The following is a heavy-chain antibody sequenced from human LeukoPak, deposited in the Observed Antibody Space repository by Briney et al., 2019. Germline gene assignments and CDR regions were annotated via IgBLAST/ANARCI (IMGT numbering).Heavy chain of an antibody. CDR2: ISSSGSTI. Sequence: GGSPRLSCAASGFTFSSYEMNWVRQAPGKGLEWVSYISSSGSTIYYADSVKGRFTISRDNAKNSLYLQMNSLRAEDTAVYYCASLGDSSGYYSHSGGAFDIWGQGTMVTVSS. J-gene: IGHJ3*02. CDR1: GFTFSSYE. CDR3: ASLGDSSGYYSHSGGAFDI. V-gene: IGHV3-48*03. D-gene: IGHD3-22*01.